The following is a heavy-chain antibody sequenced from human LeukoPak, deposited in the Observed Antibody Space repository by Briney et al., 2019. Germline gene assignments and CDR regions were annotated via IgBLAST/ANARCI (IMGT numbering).Heavy chain of an antibody. CDR1: GGSISSSNW. Sequence: SETLSFTCAVSGGSISSSNWWNWVCQPPGKGLEWIGEIYHSGSTNYNPSLKSRVTISVDKSKNQFSLKLSSVTAADTAVYYCARSDGMATTYDYWGQGTLVTVSS. CDR3: ARSDGMATTYDY. CDR2: IYHSGST. J-gene: IGHJ4*02. D-gene: IGHD5-24*01. V-gene: IGHV4-4*02.